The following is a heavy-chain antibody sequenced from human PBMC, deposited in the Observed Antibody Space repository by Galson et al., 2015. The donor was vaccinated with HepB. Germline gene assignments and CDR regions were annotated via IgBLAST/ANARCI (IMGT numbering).Heavy chain of an antibody. V-gene: IGHV1-69*10. CDR2: IIPILAIT. CDR1: GGTFSNYA. D-gene: IGHD3-3*01. CDR3: AREGYDFWSGYPHSPIDY. J-gene: IGHJ4*02. Sequence: SVKVSCKASGGTFSNYAISWVRQAPGQGLEWMGGIIPILAITNYAQKFQGRVTITADKSTSTAYMELRSLRAEDTAVYYCAREGYDFWSGYPHSPIDYWGQGTLVTVSS.